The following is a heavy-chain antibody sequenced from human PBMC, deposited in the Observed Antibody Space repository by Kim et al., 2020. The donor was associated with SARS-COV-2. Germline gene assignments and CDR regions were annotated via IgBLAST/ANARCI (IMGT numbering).Heavy chain of an antibody. Sequence: GGSLRLSCAASGFTFSSYAMGWVRQSPGKGLEWFSAITGSGDDTYYADSVKGRFTISRDSSKNTLYLQMSSLRADDTALYYCAKGSSSSRPYYFDCWG. CDR3: AKGSSSSRPYYFDC. D-gene: IGHD6-13*01. V-gene: IGHV3-23*01. J-gene: IGHJ4*01. CDR2: ITGSGDDT. CDR1: GFTFSSYA.